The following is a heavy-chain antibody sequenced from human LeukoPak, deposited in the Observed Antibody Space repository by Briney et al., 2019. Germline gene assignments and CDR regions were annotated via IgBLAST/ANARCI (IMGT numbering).Heavy chain of an antibody. Sequence: GGSLRLSCAASGFSFSNYSMNWVRQAPGKGLEWVSSIGSSTSYIYYADSVKGRFTISRDNAKNSVYLQMNSLRAEDTAVYYCARDQGWLQLPVYFDYWGQGTLSPSPQ. CDR1: GFSFSNYS. CDR3: ARDQGWLQLPVYFDY. V-gene: IGHV3-21*01. D-gene: IGHD5-24*01. CDR2: IGSSTSYI. J-gene: IGHJ4*02.